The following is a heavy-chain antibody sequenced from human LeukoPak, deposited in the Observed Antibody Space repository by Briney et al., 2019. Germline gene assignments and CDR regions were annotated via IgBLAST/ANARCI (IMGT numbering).Heavy chain of an antibody. J-gene: IGHJ4*02. Sequence: GASVKVSCKASGYTFTGYYMHWVRQAPGQGLEWMGWINPNSGGTNYAQKFQGRVTMTRDTSISTAYMELSRLRSDDTAVYYCAREIQLGFRSQPSQFDYWGQGTLVTVSS. CDR1: GYTFTGYY. D-gene: IGHD5-18*01. CDR2: INPNSGGT. V-gene: IGHV1-2*02. CDR3: AREIQLGFRSQPSQFDY.